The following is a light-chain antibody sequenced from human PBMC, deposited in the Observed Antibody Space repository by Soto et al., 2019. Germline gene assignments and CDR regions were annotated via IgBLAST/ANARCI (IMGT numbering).Light chain of an antibody. CDR3: SSYTTTSIYV. Sequence: QSVLTQPASVSGSPGQSIAISCTGTSLDVGAYDYVSWYQQYPGKAPKLMIYDVNNRPSGVSDRFSGSKSGNTASLTISGLQAEDEADYYCSSYTTTSIYVFGAGTKVTVL. CDR1: SLDVGAYDY. CDR2: DVN. V-gene: IGLV2-14*01. J-gene: IGLJ1*01.